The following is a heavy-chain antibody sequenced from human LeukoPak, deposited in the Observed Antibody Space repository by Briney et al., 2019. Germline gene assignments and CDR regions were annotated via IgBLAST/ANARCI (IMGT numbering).Heavy chain of an antibody. D-gene: IGHD2-2*01. CDR2: INHSGIT. CDR3: ARSEPPAAYPFWFDP. CDR1: GGSFSGYY. Sequence: ASETLSLTCAVYGGSFSGYYWSWIRQPPGKGLEWIGEINHSGITNYNPSLKSRVTISVDTSKNQFSLKLSSVTAADTAVYYCARSEPPAAYPFWFDPWGQGTLVTVSS. J-gene: IGHJ5*02. V-gene: IGHV4-34*01.